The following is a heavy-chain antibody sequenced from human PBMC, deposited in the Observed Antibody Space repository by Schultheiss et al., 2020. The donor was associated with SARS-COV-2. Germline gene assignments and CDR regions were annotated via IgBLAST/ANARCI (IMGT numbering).Heavy chain of an antibody. V-gene: IGHV3-7*01. CDR3: ARDSMVRGVSFLGGMDV. CDR2: INQDGSEK. Sequence: GGSLRLSCAASGFTFSSYSMNWVRQAPGKGLEWVANINQDGSEKYYVASVKGRFTISRDNAKNSLYLQMNSLRAEDTAVYYCARDSMVRGVSFLGGMDVWGQGTTVTVSS. D-gene: IGHD3-10*01. CDR1: GFTFSSYS. J-gene: IGHJ6*02.